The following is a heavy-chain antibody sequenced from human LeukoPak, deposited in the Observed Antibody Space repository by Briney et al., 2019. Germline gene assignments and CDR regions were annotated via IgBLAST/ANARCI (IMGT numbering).Heavy chain of an antibody. CDR1: GYTFTSYA. CDR2: INTNTGNP. CDR3: ARDMRYYYGSGSPPDAFDI. V-gene: IGHV7-4-1*02. J-gene: IGHJ3*02. Sequence: ASVKVSCKASGYTFTSYAMNWVRQAPGQGLEWMGWINTNTGNPTYAQGFTGRFVFSLDTSVSTAYLQISSLKAEDTAVYYCARDMRYYYGSGSPPDAFDIWGQGTMVTVSS. D-gene: IGHD3-10*01.